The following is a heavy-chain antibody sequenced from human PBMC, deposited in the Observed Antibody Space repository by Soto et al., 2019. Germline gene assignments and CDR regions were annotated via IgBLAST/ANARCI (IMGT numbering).Heavy chain of an antibody. V-gene: IGHV2-5*01. CDR2: IYWNDDK. CDR3: AHTWGLPFDY. D-gene: IGHD3-16*01. CDR1: GFSLRTTGVG. Sequence: QITLKESGPPLVEPTQTLTLTCTYSGFSLRTTGVGVGWIWQPPGKALEWLGIIYWNDDKRYSPSLKNRFTLTSDISKSQVVLTMTNMDPVDTATYYCAHTWGLPFDYWGQGTLVIVSS. J-gene: IGHJ4*02.